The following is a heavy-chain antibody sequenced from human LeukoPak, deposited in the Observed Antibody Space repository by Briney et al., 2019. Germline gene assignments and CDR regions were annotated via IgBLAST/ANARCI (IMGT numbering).Heavy chain of an antibody. J-gene: IGHJ5*02. D-gene: IGHD2-2*01. CDR2: IYHSGST. CDR1: GGSISNNTSY. V-gene: IGHV4-39*01. CDR3: ASPIRDCTSPSCYYNWFDP. Sequence: PSETLSLTCTLSGGSISNNTSYCASIRQPPGKGLEWIGSIYHSGSTYSNPSLSGRVTISVDTSKNQLSLRLNSVTAADTAVYYCASPIRDCTSPSCYYNWFDPWGQGTLVTVSS.